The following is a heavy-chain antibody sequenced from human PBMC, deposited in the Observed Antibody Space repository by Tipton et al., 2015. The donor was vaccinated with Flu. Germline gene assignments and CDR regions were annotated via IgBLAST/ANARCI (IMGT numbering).Heavy chain of an antibody. CDR1: DFTFSSSG. J-gene: IGHJ6*02. CDR3: VKDLPTVGYYYYGLGV. D-gene: IGHD1-26*01. Sequence: GSLRLSCAASDFTFSSSGMHWVRQAPGKGLQWVAFIRHDGSNTHYADSVNGRFTISRDNSQNTLHLHMNNLRQEDTAVYYCVKDLPTVGYYYYGLGVWGQGTKVTVSS. CDR2: IRHDGSNT. V-gene: IGHV3-30*02.